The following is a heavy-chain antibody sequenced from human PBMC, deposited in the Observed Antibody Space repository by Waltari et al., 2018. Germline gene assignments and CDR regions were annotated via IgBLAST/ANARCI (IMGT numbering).Heavy chain of an antibody. V-gene: IGHV3-23*01. J-gene: IGHJ1*01. Sequence: EVQLLESGGGLVQPGGSLRLSCAASGFTFSSYAMSWVRQAPGKGLEWVSAISGSGGSTYYTDSVKGRFTISRDNSKNTLYLQMNSLRAEDTAVYYCAKEGIQYQLPGSYFQHWGQGTLVTVSS. CDR2: ISGSGGST. CDR1: GFTFSSYA. CDR3: AKEGIQYQLPGSYFQH. D-gene: IGHD2-2*01.